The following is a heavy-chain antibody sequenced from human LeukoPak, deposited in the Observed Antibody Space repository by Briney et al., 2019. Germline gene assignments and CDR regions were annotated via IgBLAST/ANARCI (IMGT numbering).Heavy chain of an antibody. CDR2: IYPGDSDT. Sequence: GVSLQISCQGSGYSFTSYWIGWVRPMPGKGLEWMGIIYPGDSDTRYSPSFQGQVTISADKSISTAYLQWSSLKASDTAMYYCARRKTSFYDSSGYEDYFDYWGQGTLVTVSS. CDR1: GYSFTSYW. J-gene: IGHJ4*02. V-gene: IGHV5-51*01. D-gene: IGHD3-22*01. CDR3: ARRKTSFYDSSGYEDYFDY.